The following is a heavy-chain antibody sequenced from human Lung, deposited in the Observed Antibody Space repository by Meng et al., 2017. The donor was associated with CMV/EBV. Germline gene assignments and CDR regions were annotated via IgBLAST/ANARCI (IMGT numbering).Heavy chain of an antibody. CDR1: GFTFSSYG. CDR2: IRYDGSNK. Sequence: GGSXRLXCAASGFTFSSYGMHWVRQAPGKGLEWVAFIRYDGSNKYYADSVKGRFTISRDNSKNTLYLQMNSLRAEDTAVYYCAKGSGDGYNFAGTLDYWGQGXLVTVSS. V-gene: IGHV3-30*02. D-gene: IGHD5-24*01. CDR3: AKGSGDGYNFAGTLDY. J-gene: IGHJ4*02.